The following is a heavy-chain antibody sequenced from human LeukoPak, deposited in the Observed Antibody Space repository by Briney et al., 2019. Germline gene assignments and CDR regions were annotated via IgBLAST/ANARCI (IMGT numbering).Heavy chain of an antibody. CDR3: ARYSSSSSFDY. D-gene: IGHD6-13*01. CDR2: IGTAGDT. V-gene: IGHV3-13*01. Sequence: GGSLRFSCAASGFTFSSYDMHWVRQATGKGLEWVSAIGTAGDTYYPGSVKGRFTISRENAKNSLYLQMNSLRAGDTAVYYCARYSSSSSFDYWGQGTLVTVSS. CDR1: GFTFSSYD. J-gene: IGHJ4*02.